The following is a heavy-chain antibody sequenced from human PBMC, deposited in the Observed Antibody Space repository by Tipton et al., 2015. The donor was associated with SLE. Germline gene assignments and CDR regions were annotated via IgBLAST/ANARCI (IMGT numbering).Heavy chain of an antibody. CDR3: ARGESGGHYFDY. Sequence: TLSLTCTVSGGSISSSSYYWGWFRLPPWNGLGCFGSIYYSGSTYYKPSLKSRVTISVDTSKNQFSLKLSSVTAADTAVYYCARGESGGHYFDYWDQGTLVTV. D-gene: IGHD3-10*01. V-gene: IGHV4-39*07. CDR2: IYYSGST. J-gene: IGHJ4*02. CDR1: GGSISSSSYY.